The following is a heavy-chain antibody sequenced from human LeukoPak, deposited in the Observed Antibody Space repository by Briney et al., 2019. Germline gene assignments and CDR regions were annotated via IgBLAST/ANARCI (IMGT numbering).Heavy chain of an antibody. CDR2: ISSSGSTI. D-gene: IGHD6-6*01. CDR1: EFTFSSYD. CDR3: ARFRYSSSDLDY. J-gene: IGHJ4*02. Sequence: GGSLRLSCAASEFTFSSYDLNWVRQAPGKGLEWVSYISSSGSTIYYADSVKGRFTISRDNAKNSLYLQMNSLRAEDTAIYYCARFRYSSSDLDYWGQGTLVTVFS. V-gene: IGHV3-48*03.